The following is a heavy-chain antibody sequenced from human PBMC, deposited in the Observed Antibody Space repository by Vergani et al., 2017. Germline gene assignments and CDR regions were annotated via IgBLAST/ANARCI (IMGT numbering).Heavy chain of an antibody. CDR1: GFTVSSNY. CDR2: IYSGGST. CDR3: VTGYSSSWRFDD. J-gene: IGHJ4*02. V-gene: IGHV3-66*01. D-gene: IGHD6-13*01. Sequence: EVQLVESGGGLVPPGGSLRLSCAASGFTVSSNYMSGVRQAPGKGLEWVAVIYSGGSTYYADSVKGRFTISRANSKNTLYLQMSSLRAEDTAVYYCVTGYSSSWRFDDWGQGTLVTVSS.